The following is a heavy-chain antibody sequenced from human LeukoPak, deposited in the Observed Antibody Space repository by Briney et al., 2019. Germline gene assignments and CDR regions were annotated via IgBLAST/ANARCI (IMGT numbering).Heavy chain of an antibody. V-gene: IGHV4-4*07. CDR2: IYASGST. J-gene: IGHJ4*02. CDR3: ARGRRTYPSISAAVDLDY. D-gene: IGHD6-13*01. CDR1: GGSISSYY. Sequence: SETLSLTCTVSGGSISSYYWSWIRQPAGKGLEWIGRIYASGSTNYNPSLKSRVTMSVDTSKNQFSLNLTSVTAADTAVYYCARGRRTYPSISAAVDLDYWGQGTLVTVSS.